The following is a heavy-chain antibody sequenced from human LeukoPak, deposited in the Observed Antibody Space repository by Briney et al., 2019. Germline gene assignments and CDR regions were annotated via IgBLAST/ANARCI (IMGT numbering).Heavy chain of an antibody. CDR1: GFTFSNAW. CDR2: IKSKTDGGTT. V-gene: IGHV3-15*01. D-gene: IGHD4-17*01. CDR3: TRDRDRDPQIDYGDYGDYYYYGMDV. J-gene: IGHJ6*02. Sequence: GGSLRLSCAASGFTFSNAWMSWVRQAPGKGLEWVGRIKSKTDGGTTDYAAPVKGRFTISRDDSKNTLYLQMNSLKTEDTAVYYCTRDRDRDPQIDYGDYGDYYYYGMDVWGQGTTVTVSS.